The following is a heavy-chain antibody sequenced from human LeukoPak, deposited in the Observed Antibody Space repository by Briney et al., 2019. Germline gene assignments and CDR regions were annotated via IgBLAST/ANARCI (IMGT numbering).Heavy chain of an antibody. J-gene: IGHJ4*02. Sequence: PGGSLRLSCAASGFTFGNYWMTWVRQAPGKGLEWVANIKPDGSEKYYVDSVKGRFTISRENTQNSLYLQMNSLRAEDTAVYYCAGGRGALDWGQGTLVTVSS. CDR2: IKPDGSEK. V-gene: IGHV3-7*04. CDR1: GFTFGNYW. CDR3: AGGRGALD.